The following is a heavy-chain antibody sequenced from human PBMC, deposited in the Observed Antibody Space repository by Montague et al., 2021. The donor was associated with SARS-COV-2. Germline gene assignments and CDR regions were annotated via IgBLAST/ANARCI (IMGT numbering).Heavy chain of an antibody. Sequence: SETLSLTCAVSGGSISSSNWWSWVRQPPGKGLEWIGEIYHSGSTNYNPSLKSRVTISVDKSKNQFSLKLSSVTAADTAVYYCARGYRRITIFGVVIYDAFDIWGQGTMVTGSS. D-gene: IGHD3-3*01. CDR2: IYHSGST. J-gene: IGHJ3*02. V-gene: IGHV4-4*02. CDR1: GGSISSSNW. CDR3: ARGYRRITIFGVVIYDAFDI.